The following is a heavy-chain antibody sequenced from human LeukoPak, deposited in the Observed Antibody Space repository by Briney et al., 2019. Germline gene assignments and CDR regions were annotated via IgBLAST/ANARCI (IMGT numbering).Heavy chain of an antibody. D-gene: IGHD4-17*01. CDR2: INPSGDFT. Sequence: GASVKVSCKASGYTFNSYYMHWVRQAPGQGLEWMGIINPSGDFTSYAQKFQGRVTMTKDTSTSTVYMELSSLRSGDTAVFYCARDAMTSVTTSPYYFDYWGQGTLVTVSP. CDR1: GYTFNSYY. CDR3: ARDAMTSVTTSPYYFDY. V-gene: IGHV1-46*02. J-gene: IGHJ4*02.